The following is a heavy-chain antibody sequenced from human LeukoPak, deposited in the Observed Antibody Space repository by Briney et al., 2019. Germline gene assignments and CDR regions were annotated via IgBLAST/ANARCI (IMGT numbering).Heavy chain of an antibody. Sequence: SVKVSCTASGGTFSSYAISWVRQAPGQELEWMGGIIPIFGTANYAQKFQGRVTITADESTSTAYMELSSLRSEDTAVYFCAKDARRTSGWWFFDYWGQGTLVTVSS. CDR1: GGTFSSYA. CDR2: IIPIFGTA. V-gene: IGHV1-69*01. J-gene: IGHJ4*02. D-gene: IGHD6-19*01. CDR3: AKDARRTSGWWFFDY.